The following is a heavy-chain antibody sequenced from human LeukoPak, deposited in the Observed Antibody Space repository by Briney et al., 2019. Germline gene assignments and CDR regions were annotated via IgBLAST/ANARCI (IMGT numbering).Heavy chain of an antibody. V-gene: IGHV4-39*01. D-gene: IGHD6-19*01. Sequence: SETLSLTCTVSGGSISSRSYYWGWLRQPPGKGLEWIASIYYSGSTYYNPSLKSRVTIYVDTSKNQFSLKLSSVTAADTAVYYCARRVAVVNWFDPWGQGTLVTVSS. CDR2: IYYSGST. J-gene: IGHJ5*02. CDR3: ARRVAVVNWFDP. CDR1: GGSISSRSYY.